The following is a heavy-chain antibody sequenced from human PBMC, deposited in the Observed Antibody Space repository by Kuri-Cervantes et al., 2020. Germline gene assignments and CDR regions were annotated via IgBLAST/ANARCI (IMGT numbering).Heavy chain of an antibody. V-gene: IGHV4-39*07. CDR2: IYYSGST. CDR3: ARRGESSHTVDY. D-gene: IGHD3-10*01. J-gene: IGHJ4*02. CDR1: GGSISSSSYY. Sequence: GSLRLSCTVSGGSISSSSYYWGWIRQPPGKGLEWIGSIYYSGSTNYNPSLKSRVTISVDTSKNQFSLKLSSVTAADTAVYYCARRGESSHTVDYWGQGTLVTVSS.